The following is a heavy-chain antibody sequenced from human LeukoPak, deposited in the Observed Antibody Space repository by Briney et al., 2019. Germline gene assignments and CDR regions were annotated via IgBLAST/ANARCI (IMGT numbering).Heavy chain of an antibody. CDR2: IYSGGST. J-gene: IGHJ4*02. CDR1: GFTVGNNY. V-gene: IGHV3-53*01. CDR3: ARDTPGIAASVNGG. D-gene: IGHD6-13*01. Sequence: TGGSLRLSCTASGFTVGNNYMNWVRQAPGKGLEWVSLIYSGGSTYYADSVKGRFTISRDNSKNTLYLRMNSLRAEDTAVYYCARDTPGIAASVNGGWGQGTLVTVSS.